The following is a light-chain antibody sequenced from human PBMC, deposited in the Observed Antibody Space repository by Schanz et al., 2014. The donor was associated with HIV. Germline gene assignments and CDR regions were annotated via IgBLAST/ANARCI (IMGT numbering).Light chain of an antibody. Sequence: EIVMTQSPATLSVSPGERATLSCRASQSVSANLAWYQQKPGQAPRLLIYDASIRATGVPARFSGSGSGTDFTLTISRLEPEDFATYYCQQYDSYPGTFGQGTQVEIK. J-gene: IGKJ1*01. CDR1: QSVSAN. V-gene: IGKV3D-15*01. CDR2: DAS. CDR3: QQYDSYPGT.